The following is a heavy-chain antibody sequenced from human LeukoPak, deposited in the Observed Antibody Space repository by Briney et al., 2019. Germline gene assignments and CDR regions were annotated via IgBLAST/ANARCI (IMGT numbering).Heavy chain of an antibody. D-gene: IGHD3-3*01. CDR1: GGSISSGGYF. V-gene: IGHV3-11*04. Sequence: LSLTCTVSGGSISSGGYFWSWIRQHPGKGLEWVSYISSSGSTIYYADSVKGRFTISRDNAKNSLYLQMNSLRAEDTAVYYCARDTSRYDFWSGSYYYYGMDVWGQGTTVTVSS. J-gene: IGHJ6*02. CDR2: ISSSGSTI. CDR3: ARDTSRYDFWSGSYYYYGMDV.